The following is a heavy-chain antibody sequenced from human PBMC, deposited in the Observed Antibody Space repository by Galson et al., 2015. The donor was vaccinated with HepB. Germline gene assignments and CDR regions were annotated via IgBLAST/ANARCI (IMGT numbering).Heavy chain of an antibody. J-gene: IGHJ4*02. CDR2: IWSDANNK. Sequence: SLRLSCAASGFTFSSYAMHWVRQAPGKGLEWVAVIWSDANNKYYADSVKGRLTISRDNSKNTLYLQMNSLRGEDTAMYYCARNLEDWEPTLDYWGQGTLVTVSS. CDR1: GFTFSSYA. D-gene: IGHD3-3*01. V-gene: IGHV3-33*01. CDR3: ARNLEDWEPTLDY.